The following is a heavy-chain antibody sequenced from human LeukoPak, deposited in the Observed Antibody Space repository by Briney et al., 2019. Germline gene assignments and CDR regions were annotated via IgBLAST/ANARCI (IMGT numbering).Heavy chain of an antibody. Sequence: SVKVSCKASGGTFISYAISWVRQAPGQGLEWMGGIIPIFGTANYAQKFQGRVTITADESTSTAYMELSSLRSEDTAVYYCARVGVYDILTGYYNWFDPWGQGTLVTVSS. CDR1: GGTFISYA. CDR2: IIPIFGTA. D-gene: IGHD3-9*01. J-gene: IGHJ5*02. V-gene: IGHV1-69*13. CDR3: ARVGVYDILTGYYNWFDP.